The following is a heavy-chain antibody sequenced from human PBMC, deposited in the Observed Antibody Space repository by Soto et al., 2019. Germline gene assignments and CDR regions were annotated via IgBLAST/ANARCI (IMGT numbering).Heavy chain of an antibody. CDR1: GVTFSSYA. CDR3: AKVGSSRYSHFDY. CDR2: ISGGGGSA. J-gene: IGHJ4*02. V-gene: IGHV3-23*01. Sequence: EVQLLESGGGLVQPGGSLRLSCAASGVTFSSYAMNWVRQTPGKGLEWVSIISGGGGSAYYADSVKGRFSISRDNSKNTLYLQMNSLRAEDTAVYYCAKVGSSRYSHFDYWGQGTLVTVSS. D-gene: IGHD6-13*01.